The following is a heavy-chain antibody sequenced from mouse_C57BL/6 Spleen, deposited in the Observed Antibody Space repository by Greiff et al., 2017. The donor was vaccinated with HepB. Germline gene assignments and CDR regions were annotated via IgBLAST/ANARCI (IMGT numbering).Heavy chain of an antibody. CDR1: GYTFTSYW. Sequence: QVHVKQPGTELVKPGASVKLSCKASGYTFTSYWMHWVKQRPGQGLEWIGNINPSNGGTNYNEKFKSKATLTVDKSSSTAYMQLSSLTSEDSAVYYCLTARAPRHYFDYWGQGTTLTVSS. V-gene: IGHV1-53*01. D-gene: IGHD3-1*01. CDR2: INPSNGGT. J-gene: IGHJ2*01. CDR3: LTARAPRHYFDY.